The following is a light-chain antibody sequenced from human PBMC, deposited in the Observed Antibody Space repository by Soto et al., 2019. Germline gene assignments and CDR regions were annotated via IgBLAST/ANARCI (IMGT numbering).Light chain of an antibody. CDR2: DAS. CDR3: QPYNSYTWT. V-gene: IGKV1-5*01. CDR1: QSVSDW. Sequence: DIQMTQSPSTLSASVGDRVTITCRASQSVSDWLAWYQQKPGKAPKLLIYDASSLESAVPSRFSGSGSGTEFTHTISSMQPDDFATYSCQPYNSYTWTFGQGTKVEIK. J-gene: IGKJ1*01.